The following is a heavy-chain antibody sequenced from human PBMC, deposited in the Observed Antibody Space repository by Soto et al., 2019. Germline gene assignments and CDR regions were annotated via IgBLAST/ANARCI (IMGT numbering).Heavy chain of an antibody. CDR2: IYPGDSDT. Sequence: GESLKIACRGPGYIFTSYWISCFHQMPGKVLEWMGLIYPGDSDTRYSPSFQGQVTISADKSISTAYLQWSSLKASDTAMYYCARQGELGYFDYWGQGTLVTVSS. D-gene: IGHD1-26*01. CDR1: GYIFTSYW. J-gene: IGHJ4*02. V-gene: IGHV5-51*07. CDR3: ARQGELGYFDY.